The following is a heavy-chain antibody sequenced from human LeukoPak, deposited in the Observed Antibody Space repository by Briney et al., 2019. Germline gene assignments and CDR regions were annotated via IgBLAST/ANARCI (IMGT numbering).Heavy chain of an antibody. V-gene: IGHV3-30-3*01. Sequence: GGSLRLSCAASGFTFSSYAMHWVRQAPGKGLEWVAVISYDGSNKYYANSVKGRFTISRDNSKNTLYLQMNSLRAEDTAVYYCARHYIAAAGIGYFDLWGRGTLVTVSS. CDR2: ISYDGSNK. D-gene: IGHD6-13*01. CDR3: ARHYIAAAGIGYFDL. CDR1: GFTFSSYA. J-gene: IGHJ2*01.